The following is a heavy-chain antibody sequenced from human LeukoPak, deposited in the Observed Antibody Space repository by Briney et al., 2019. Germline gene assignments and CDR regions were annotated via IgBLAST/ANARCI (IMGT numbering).Heavy chain of an antibody. Sequence: GGSLRLSCAASGFTFSSYAMSWVRRAPGKGLEWVSAISGSGGSTYYADSVKGRFTISRDNSKNTLYLQMNSLRAEDTAVYYCAKAGSGSYYKGVFDYWGQGTLVTVSS. CDR2: ISGSGGST. V-gene: IGHV3-23*01. J-gene: IGHJ4*02. CDR3: AKAGSGSYYKGVFDY. CDR1: GFTFSSYA. D-gene: IGHD3-10*01.